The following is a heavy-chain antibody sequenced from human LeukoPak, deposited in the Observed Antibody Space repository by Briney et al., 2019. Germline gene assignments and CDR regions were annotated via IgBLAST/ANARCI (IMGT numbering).Heavy chain of an antibody. Sequence: GGSLRLSCAGSGFTFSGYEMNWFRQAPGKGLEWLSYVSTTSDIRHYADSVTGRFTISRDNDENALHLQMNSLRVEDTAIYYCARYSRWGTGNWYFDLWGRGTLVTVSS. J-gene: IGHJ2*01. V-gene: IGHV3-48*03. CDR1: GFTFSGYE. CDR3: ARYSRWGTGNWYFDL. CDR2: VSTTSDIR. D-gene: IGHD6-6*01.